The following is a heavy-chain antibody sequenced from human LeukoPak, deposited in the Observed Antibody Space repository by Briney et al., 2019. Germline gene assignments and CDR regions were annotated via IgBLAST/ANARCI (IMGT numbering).Heavy chain of an antibody. V-gene: IGHV1-69*04. Sequence: GASVKVSCKASGGTFSSYAISWVRQAPGQGLEWMGRIIPILGIANYAQKFQGRVTITADKSTSTAYMELSSLRSEDTAVYYCARDASFHYYDSSGYWGAFDIWGQGTMVTVSS. CDR2: IIPILGIA. CDR1: GGTFSSYA. J-gene: IGHJ3*02. CDR3: ARDASFHYYDSSGYWGAFDI. D-gene: IGHD3-22*01.